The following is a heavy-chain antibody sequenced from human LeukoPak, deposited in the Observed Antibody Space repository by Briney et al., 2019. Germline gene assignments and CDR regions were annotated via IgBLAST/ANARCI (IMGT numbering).Heavy chain of an antibody. J-gene: IGHJ4*02. Sequence: PGGSLRLSCAASGFTFSSYSMNWVRQAPGKGLEWVSSIGSSSSYIYYADSVKGRFTISRDNAKNSLYLQMNSLRAEDTAVYYCARALVLRSAFDYWGQGTLVTVSS. CDR1: GFTFSSYS. D-gene: IGHD3-3*01. V-gene: IGHV3-21*01. CDR3: ARALVLRSAFDY. CDR2: IGSSSSYI.